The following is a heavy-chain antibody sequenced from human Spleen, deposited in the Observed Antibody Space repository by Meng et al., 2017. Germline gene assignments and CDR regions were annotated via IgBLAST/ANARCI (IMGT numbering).Heavy chain of an antibody. CDR3: ARGTVQGLFDY. J-gene: IGHJ4*02. V-gene: IGHV4-59*01. CDR1: DDSISSYY. Sequence: GSLRLSCTVSDDSISSYYWNWIRQPPGKGLEWIGYIFYSGSTNYNPSLKSRVTISVDTSNNQFSLKLSSVTAADTAAYYCARGTVQGLFDYWGQGTLVTVSS. CDR2: IFYSGST. D-gene: IGHD4-11*01.